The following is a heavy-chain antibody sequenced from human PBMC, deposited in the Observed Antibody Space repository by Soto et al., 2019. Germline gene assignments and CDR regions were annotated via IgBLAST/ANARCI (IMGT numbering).Heavy chain of an antibody. J-gene: IGHJ4*02. CDR1: GFTFSRYN. CDR2: IGTRGDI. V-gene: IGHV3-21*01. D-gene: IGHD2-21*02. Sequence: PGGSLRLSCAGSGFTFSRYNMNWVRQAPGKGLEWVASIGTRGDIYYAESVKGRLTISRDNAKNSLSLEMDSLRVEDTGVYYCAREETAWPLAYGLDVWGQGTLVTVSS. CDR3: AREETAWPLAYGLDV.